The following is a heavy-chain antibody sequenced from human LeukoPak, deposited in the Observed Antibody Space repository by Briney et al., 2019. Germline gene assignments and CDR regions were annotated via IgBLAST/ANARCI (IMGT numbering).Heavy chain of an antibody. V-gene: IGHV3-21*01. J-gene: IGHJ4*02. CDR2: ISSSSSYI. Sequence: GGSLRLSCAASGFTFSSYSMNWVRQAPGKGLEWVSSISSSSSYIYYADSVKGRFTISRDNAKNSLSLQMNSLRVEDTAVYYCARYSSSWTGLDYWGQGTLVTVSS. CDR1: GFTFSSYS. CDR3: ARYSSSWTGLDY. D-gene: IGHD6-13*01.